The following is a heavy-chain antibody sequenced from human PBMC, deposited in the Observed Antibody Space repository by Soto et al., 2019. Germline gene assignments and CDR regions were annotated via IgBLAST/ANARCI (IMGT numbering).Heavy chain of an antibody. Sequence: GRSVRLSCAASGFIFHDYGMHWVRQAPGKGLEWVAVISYDGSNKFYADSVKGRLTISRDNSKNTLYLQMNSLRAEDTAVYYCAKNPGYYYDSTGYHFDYWGQGTLVTVSS. V-gene: IGHV3-30*18. D-gene: IGHD3-22*01. CDR2: ISYDGSNK. J-gene: IGHJ4*02. CDR3: AKNPGYYYDSTGYHFDY. CDR1: GFIFHDYG.